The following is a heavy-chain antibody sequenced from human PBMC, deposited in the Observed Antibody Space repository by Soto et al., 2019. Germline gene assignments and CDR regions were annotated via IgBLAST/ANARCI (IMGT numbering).Heavy chain of an antibody. CDR1: GLTFSSYA. Sequence: PGGSLRLSCAASGLTFSSYAMGWVRQGPGKGLEWVAVVSIGGSTRYADSVRGRFTISRDNSKNTLSLQMNSLTAEDTAVYFCAKRRGAGGHFDYWGQGALVTVSS. CDR3: AKRRGAGGHFDY. CDR2: VSIGGST. V-gene: IGHV3-23*01. D-gene: IGHD2-15*01. J-gene: IGHJ4*02.